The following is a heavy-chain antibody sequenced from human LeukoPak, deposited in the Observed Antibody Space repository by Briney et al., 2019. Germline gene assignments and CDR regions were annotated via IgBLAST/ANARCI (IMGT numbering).Heavy chain of an antibody. CDR2: ISYDGSNK. J-gene: IGHJ6*02. CDR3: ARALDYAGYYYYYYGMDV. Sequence: GGSLRLSCAASGFTFSSYAMHWVRQAPGKGLEWVAVISYDGSNKYYADSVKGRFTISRDNSKNTLYLQMNSLRAEDTAVYYCARALDYAGYYYYYYGMDVWGQGTTVTVSS. D-gene: IGHD3/OR15-3a*01. V-gene: IGHV3-30-3*01. CDR1: GFTFSSYA.